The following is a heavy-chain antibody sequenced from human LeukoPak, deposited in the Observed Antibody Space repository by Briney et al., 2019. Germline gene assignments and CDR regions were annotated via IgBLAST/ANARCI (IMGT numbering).Heavy chain of an antibody. CDR1: GFTFDDFA. D-gene: IGHD3-16*01. CDR3: AKDRGNVLRGGSWGMDV. J-gene: IGHJ6*02. CDR2: IAWNGGRA. Sequence: HTGRSLRLSCAASGFTFDDFAMHWVRQVPGKGLEWVSGIAWNGGRAAFADSVKGRFNISRDKGKNPLYVEMKSLRGEDTAFYYCAKDRGNVLRGGSWGMDVWGQGTTVTVSS. V-gene: IGHV3-9*01.